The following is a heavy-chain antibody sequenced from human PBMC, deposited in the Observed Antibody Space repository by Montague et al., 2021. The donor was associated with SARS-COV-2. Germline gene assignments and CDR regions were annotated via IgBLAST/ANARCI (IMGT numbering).Heavy chain of an antibody. CDR3: ARERGDYGADGGFDF. J-gene: IGHJ4*02. V-gene: IGHV3-48*02. Sequence: PLRLSCAASGSTFSSFNMNWVRQAPGKGLEWVSFISTSSSNIYYADPVRGRFTISRDKAKNSLYLQMNSLRDEDTAVYYCARERGDYGADGGFDFWGQGILVTVSS. CDR1: GSTFSSFN. CDR2: ISTSSSNI. D-gene: IGHD3-10*01.